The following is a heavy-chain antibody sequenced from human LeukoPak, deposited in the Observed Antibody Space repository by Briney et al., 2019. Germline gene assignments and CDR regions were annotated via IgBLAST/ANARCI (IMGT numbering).Heavy chain of an antibody. CDR1: GGSISSYY. D-gene: IGHD6-25*01. CDR2: IYTSGST. Sequence: SETLSLTCTVSGGSISSYYWSWIRQPPGKGLEWIGYIYTSGSTNYNPSLKSRVTISVDTSKNQFSLKLSSVTAADTAVYYCASIKYSSDRSYYFDYWGQGTLVTVSS. V-gene: IGHV4-4*09. CDR3: ASIKYSSDRSYYFDY. J-gene: IGHJ4*02.